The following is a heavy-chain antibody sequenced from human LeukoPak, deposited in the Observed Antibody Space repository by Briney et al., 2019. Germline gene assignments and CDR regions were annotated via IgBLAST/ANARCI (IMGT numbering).Heavy chain of an antibody. Sequence: GGSLRLSCAASGFTFSSYAMHWVRQAPGKGLEWVAVISYDGSNKYYADSVKGRFTISRDNSKNTLYLQMNSLRAEDTAVYYCARDITPSLDFASYYYYGMDVWGQGTTVTVSS. CDR3: ARDITPSLDFASYYYYGMDV. CDR2: ISYDGSNK. CDR1: GFTFSSYA. V-gene: IGHV3-30-3*01. D-gene: IGHD3-10*01. J-gene: IGHJ6*02.